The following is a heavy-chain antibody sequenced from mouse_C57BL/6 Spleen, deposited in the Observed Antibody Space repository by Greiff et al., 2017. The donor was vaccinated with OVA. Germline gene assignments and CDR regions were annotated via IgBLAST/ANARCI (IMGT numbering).Heavy chain of an antibody. D-gene: IGHD1-1*01. CDR2: INPGSGGT. CDR3: ARCDYYGSSYGFDY. CDR1: GYAFTNYL. V-gene: IGHV1-54*01. Sequence: QVQLKQSGAELVRPGTSVKVSCKASGYAFTNYLIEWVKQRPGQGLEWIGVINPGSGGTNYNEKFKGKATLTADKSSSTAYMQLSSLTSEDSAVYFCARCDYYGSSYGFDYWGQGTTLTVSS. J-gene: IGHJ2*01.